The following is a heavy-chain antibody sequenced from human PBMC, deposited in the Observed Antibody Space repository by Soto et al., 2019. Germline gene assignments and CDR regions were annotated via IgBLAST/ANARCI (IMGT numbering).Heavy chain of an antibody. J-gene: IGHJ6*03. V-gene: IGHV1-69*04. CDR3: ARDSGSGYDSGPDYYYYYMDV. CDR1: GGTFSSYT. Sequence: SVKVSCKASGGTFSSYTISWVRQAPGQGLEWMGRIIPILGIANYAQKFQGRVTITADKSTSTAYMELSSLRSEDTAVYYCARDSGSGYDSGPDYYYYYMDVWGKGTTVTVSS. CDR2: IIPILGIA. D-gene: IGHD5-12*01.